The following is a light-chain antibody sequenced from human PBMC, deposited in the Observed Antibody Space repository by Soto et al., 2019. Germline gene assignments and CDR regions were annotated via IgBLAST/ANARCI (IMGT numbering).Light chain of an antibody. CDR3: QQSYSTLI. CDR1: QSISSY. Sequence: DIQMTQSPSSLSASVGDRVTITCRASQSISSYLNWYQQKPGKAPKLLIYAASSLQSGVPSRFSGSGSATDFTLTISSLQPEDFATYYCQQSYSTLIFGPGTKVDIK. V-gene: IGKV1-39*01. CDR2: AAS. J-gene: IGKJ3*01.